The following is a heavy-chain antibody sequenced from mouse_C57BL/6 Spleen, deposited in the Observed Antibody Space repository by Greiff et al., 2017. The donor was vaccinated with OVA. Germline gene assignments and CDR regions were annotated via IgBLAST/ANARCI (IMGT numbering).Heavy chain of an antibody. Sequence: VQLKQSGAELVRPGASVKLSCTASGFNINDYYMHWVKQSPEQGLEWIGRIDPEDGDTEYAPKFQGQATITADTSSNTAYLQLSSLTSEDTAVYYCTTLGEGNAMCCWGQGASVTVS. CDR2: IDPEDGDT. CDR3: TTLGEGNAMCC. D-gene: IGHD2-13*01. V-gene: IGHV14-1*01. CDR1: GFNINDYY. J-gene: IGHJ4*01.